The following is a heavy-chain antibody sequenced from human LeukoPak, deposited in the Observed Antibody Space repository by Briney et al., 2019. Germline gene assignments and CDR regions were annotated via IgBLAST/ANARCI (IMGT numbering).Heavy chain of an antibody. D-gene: IGHD5-24*01. Sequence: GGSLRLSCAASGFTFSSYGMHWVRQASGKGLEWVAVIWYDGSNKYYADSVKGRFTISRDNSKNTLYLQMNSLRAEDTAVYYCAKGRDGYNYGALDYWGQGTLVTVSS. CDR2: IWYDGSNK. J-gene: IGHJ4*02. CDR1: GFTFSSYG. CDR3: AKGRDGYNYGALDY. V-gene: IGHV3-33*06.